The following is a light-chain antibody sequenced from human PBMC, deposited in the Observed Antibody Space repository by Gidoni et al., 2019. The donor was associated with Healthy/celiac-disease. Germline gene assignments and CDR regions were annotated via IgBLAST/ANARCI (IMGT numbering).Light chain of an antibody. CDR2: DAS. CDR1: QDISNY. Sequence: DIQMTQSPSSPSASVGDRVTITCQASQDISNYLNWYQQKPGKAPKLLIYDASNLETGVPSRFSGSGSGTDFTFTISSLQPEDIATYYCQQYDNLPTTFGQXTRLEIK. V-gene: IGKV1-33*01. CDR3: QQYDNLPTT. J-gene: IGKJ5*01.